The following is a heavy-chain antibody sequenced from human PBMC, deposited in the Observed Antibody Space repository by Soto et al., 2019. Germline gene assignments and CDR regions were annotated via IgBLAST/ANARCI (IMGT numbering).Heavy chain of an antibody. D-gene: IGHD3-22*01. CDR3: AKGGGSKDYYDTSGYYRYYYYAMDV. CDR2: LSGSGVST. J-gene: IGHJ6*02. Sequence: EVQLLESGGGLVQPGGSLRLSCAASGFTFSSYAMTWVRQAPGKGLEWVSALSGSGVSTYYADSVKGRFTISRDNSKNPLYRQMTRLRAEDTAVYYCAKGGGSKDYYDTSGYYRYYYYAMDVWGQGTTVTFSS. V-gene: IGHV3-23*01. CDR1: GFTFSSYA.